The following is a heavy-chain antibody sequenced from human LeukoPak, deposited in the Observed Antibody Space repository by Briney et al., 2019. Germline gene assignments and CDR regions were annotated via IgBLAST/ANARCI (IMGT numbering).Heavy chain of an antibody. D-gene: IGHD4-17*01. CDR1: GFTFSSYS. J-gene: IGHJ4*02. CDR2: ISSSSSTI. Sequence: QPGGSLRLSCAASGFTFSSYSMNWVRQAPGKGLEWVSYISSSSSTIYYADSVKGRFTISRDNAKNSLYLQMNSLRAEDTAVYYCARLQSFYGDPAEDWGQGTLVTVSS. V-gene: IGHV3-48*01. CDR3: ARLQSFYGDPAED.